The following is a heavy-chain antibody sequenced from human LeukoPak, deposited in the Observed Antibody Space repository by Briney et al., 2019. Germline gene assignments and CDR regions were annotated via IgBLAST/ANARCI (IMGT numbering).Heavy chain of an antibody. CDR2: IVVGSGNT. J-gene: IGHJ4*02. V-gene: IGHV1-58*02. CDR1: GFSFPSSA. D-gene: IGHD3-10*01. Sequence: GTSVKVSCKASGFSFPSSAMQWVRQARGQRLEWIGWIVVGSGNTNYAQKFQDRVTITTDMSTSTAYMERSSLRSEDTAVYYCAAARHNASGTHMGSYWGQGALVTVSS. CDR3: AAARHNASGTHMGSY.